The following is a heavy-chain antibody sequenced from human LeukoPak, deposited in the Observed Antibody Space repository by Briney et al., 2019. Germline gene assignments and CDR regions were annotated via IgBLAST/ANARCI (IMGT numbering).Heavy chain of an antibody. J-gene: IGHJ4*02. CDR2: ISYDGGNK. Sequence: PGGSLRLSCAASGFTFSSYGMHWVRQAPGKGLEWVAVISYDGGNKYYADSVKGRFTISRDNSKNTLYLQMNSLRAEDTAVYYCAKDRSGFLEWFTFDYWGQGTLATVSS. CDR3: AKDRSGFLEWFTFDY. V-gene: IGHV3-30*18. D-gene: IGHD3-3*01. CDR1: GFTFSSYG.